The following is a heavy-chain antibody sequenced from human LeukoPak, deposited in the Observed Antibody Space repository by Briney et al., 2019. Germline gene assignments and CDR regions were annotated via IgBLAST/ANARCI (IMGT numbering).Heavy chain of an antibody. V-gene: IGHV4-4*02. CDR3: ARGGSYRPYYFDY. D-gene: IGHD1-26*01. CDR1: GDSINSLDL. Sequence: SETLSLTCTVSGDSINSLDLWSWVRQPPGKGLEWIGEINHSGSTNYNPSLKSRVTISVDTSKNQFSLKLSSVTAADTAVYYCARGGSYRPYYFDYWGQGTLVTVSS. J-gene: IGHJ4*02. CDR2: INHSGST.